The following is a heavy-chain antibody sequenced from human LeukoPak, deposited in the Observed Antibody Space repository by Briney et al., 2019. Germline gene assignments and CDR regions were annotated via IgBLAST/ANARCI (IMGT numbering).Heavy chain of an antibody. CDR3: ARDLGQYYDTSDNWFDP. J-gene: IGHJ5*02. D-gene: IGHD3-22*01. V-gene: IGHV3-23*01. CDR1: GFTFGDYA. CDR2: ISGSGGST. Sequence: GGSLRLSCTASGFTFGDYAMSWVRQAPGKGLEWVSAISGSGGSTYYADSVKGRFTISRDNAKNTLNLQMNSLRAEDTAVYYCARDLGQYYDTSDNWFDPWGQGTLVTVSS.